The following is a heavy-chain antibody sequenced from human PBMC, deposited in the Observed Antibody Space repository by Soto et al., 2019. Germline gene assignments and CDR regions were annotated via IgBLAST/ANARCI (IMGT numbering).Heavy chain of an antibody. V-gene: IGHV3-23*01. CDR1: GFTFSSYA. Sequence: GGSLRLSCAASGFTFSSYAMSWVRQAPGKGLEWVSAISGSGGSTYYADSVKGRFTISRDNSKNTLYLQMNSLRAEDTAVYYCAKYYYDFWSGYFYYFDYWGQGTLVTVSS. CDR3: AKYYYDFWSGYFYYFDY. CDR2: ISGSGGST. D-gene: IGHD3-3*01. J-gene: IGHJ4*02.